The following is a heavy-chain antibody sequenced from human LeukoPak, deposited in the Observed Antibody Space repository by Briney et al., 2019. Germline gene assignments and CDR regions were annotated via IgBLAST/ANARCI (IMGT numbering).Heavy chain of an antibody. D-gene: IGHD3-10*01. Sequence: GSLRLSCAPSGFTFSTYGMHWVRQAPGKGLEWVAVISYDGSHKYYADSVKGRFTISRDNSKNTLYLQMNSLRAEDTAVYYCAKEPGETSLFVVDYWGQGTLVTVSS. CDR1: GFTFSTYG. CDR3: AKEPGETSLFVVDY. CDR2: ISYDGSHK. V-gene: IGHV3-30*18. J-gene: IGHJ4*02.